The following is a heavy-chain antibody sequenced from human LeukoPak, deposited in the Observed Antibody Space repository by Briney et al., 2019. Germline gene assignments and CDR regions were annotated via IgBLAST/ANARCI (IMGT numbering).Heavy chain of an antibody. V-gene: IGHV1-24*01. CDR3: AAGYQLLSLYYFDY. Sequence: EASVKVSRKVSGYTLTELSMHWVRQAPGKGLEWMGGFDPEDGETIYAQKFQGRVTMTEDTSTDTAYMELSSLRSEDTAVYYCAAGYQLLSLYYFDYWGQGTLVTVSS. CDR2: FDPEDGET. D-gene: IGHD2-2*01. J-gene: IGHJ4*02. CDR1: GYTLTELS.